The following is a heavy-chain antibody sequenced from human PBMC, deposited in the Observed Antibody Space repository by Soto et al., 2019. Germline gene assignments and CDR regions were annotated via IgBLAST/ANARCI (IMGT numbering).Heavy chain of an antibody. D-gene: IGHD2-15*01. CDR2: IDSSSSTI. V-gene: IGHV3-48*01. J-gene: IGHJ4*02. CDR1: GFTFSSYS. Sequence: GGSLRLSCAASGFTFSSYSMNWVRQAPGKGLEWLSYIDSSSSTIYYADSVRGRFTISRDNAKNSLYLQMNSLRAEDTAVYYCAKAPRWSEFDYWGQGTLVTVSS. CDR3: AKAPRWSEFDY.